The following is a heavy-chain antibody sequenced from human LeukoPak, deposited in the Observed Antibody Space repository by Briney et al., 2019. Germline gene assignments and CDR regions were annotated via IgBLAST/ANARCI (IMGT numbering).Heavy chain of an antibody. CDR3: ARGQRNPDY. D-gene: IGHD6-25*01. CDR1: GYSISSGYY. Sequence: SETLSLTCAVSGYSISSGYYWGWLRQPPGKGLEWIGSIYHSGSTYYNPSLKSRVTISVDTSKNQFSLKLSSVTAADTAVYYCARGQRNPDYWGQGTLVTVSS. V-gene: IGHV4-38-2*01. J-gene: IGHJ4*02. CDR2: IYHSGST.